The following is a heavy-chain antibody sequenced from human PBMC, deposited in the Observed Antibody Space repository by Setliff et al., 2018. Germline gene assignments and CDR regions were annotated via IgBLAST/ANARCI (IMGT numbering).Heavy chain of an antibody. V-gene: IGHV3-23*01. J-gene: IGHJ4*02. CDR1: GFTFSSYA. CDR3: SRYSTVTTSFAN. Sequence: GGSLRLSCAASGFTFSSYAMSWVRQAPGKGLEWVSAISSSGSTIYYADSVKGRFTISRDNAKNSLYLQMNSLRAEDTAVYYCSRYSTVTTSFANWGQGTLVTVSS. D-gene: IGHD4-17*01. CDR2: ISSSGSTI.